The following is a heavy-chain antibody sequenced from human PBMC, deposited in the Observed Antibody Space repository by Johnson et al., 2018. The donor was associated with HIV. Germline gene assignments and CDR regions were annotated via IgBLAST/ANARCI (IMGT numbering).Heavy chain of an antibody. V-gene: IGHV3-30*04. J-gene: IGHJ3*02. CDR3: AKESKWESRTPHAFDM. CDR1: GFTFSSFP. D-gene: IGHD1-26*01. CDR2: ISFDGSKK. Sequence: QVQLVESGGGVVQPGRSLRLSCAASGFTFSSFPIHWVRQAPGKGLEWVAVISFDGSKKYYGDSVKGRFTVSRDNSKSTLYLQMSSLRAEDTAVYYCAKESKWESRTPHAFDMWGQGTMVTVSS.